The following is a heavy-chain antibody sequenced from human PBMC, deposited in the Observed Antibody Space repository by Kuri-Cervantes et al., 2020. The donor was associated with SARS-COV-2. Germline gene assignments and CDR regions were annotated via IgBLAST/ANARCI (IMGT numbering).Heavy chain of an antibody. CDR1: GFTFSSHS. D-gene: IGHD3-22*01. V-gene: IGHV3-21*04. CDR2: TSSGSTYI. Sequence: GESLKISCAASGFTFSSHSMNWVRQAPGKGLEWVSCTSSGSTYIYYVDSVKGRFTISRDNAKNSLYLQMNSLRAEDTAVYYCARSTPFRRLVVISQGGAFDIWGQGTMVTVSS. J-gene: IGHJ3*02. CDR3: ARSTPFRRLVVISQGGAFDI.